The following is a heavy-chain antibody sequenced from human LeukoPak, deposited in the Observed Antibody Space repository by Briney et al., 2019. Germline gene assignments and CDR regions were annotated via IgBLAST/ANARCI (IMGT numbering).Heavy chain of an antibody. CDR3: ARDARIHYDFWSGYPDY. Sequence: ASVKVSCKASGYTFTSYGISWVRQAPGQGLEWMGWISAYNGNTNYAQKLQGRVTMTTDTSTSTAYMELRSLRSDDTAVYYCARDARIHYDFWSGYPDYWGQGTLVAVSS. D-gene: IGHD3-3*01. V-gene: IGHV1-18*01. J-gene: IGHJ4*02. CDR2: ISAYNGNT. CDR1: GYTFTSYG.